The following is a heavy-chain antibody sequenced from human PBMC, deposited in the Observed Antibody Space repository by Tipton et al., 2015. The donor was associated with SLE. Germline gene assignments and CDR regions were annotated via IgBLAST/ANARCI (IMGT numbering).Heavy chain of an antibody. CDR2: ISGSSTTI. Sequence: SLRLSCAASGFTFSSYSMNWVRQAPGKGLEWVSHISGSSTTIYYADSVKGRFTISRDNAKNSLYLQMNSLRDEDTAVYYCARLGYCSGGSCYDWYFDLWGRGTLVTVSS. D-gene: IGHD2-15*01. CDR3: ARLGYCSGGSCYDWYFDL. J-gene: IGHJ2*01. V-gene: IGHV3-48*02. CDR1: GFTFSSYS.